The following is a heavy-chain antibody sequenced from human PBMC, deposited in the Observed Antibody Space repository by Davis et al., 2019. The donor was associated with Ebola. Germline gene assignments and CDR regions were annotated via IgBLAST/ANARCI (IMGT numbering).Heavy chain of an antibody. D-gene: IGHD1-26*01. CDR1: GYTFTGYY. V-gene: IGHV1-2*02. J-gene: IGHJ3*01. Sequence: ASVKVSCKASGYTFTGYYIHWVRQAPGQGLEWLGWINPNSGGTTYAQKFQGRVTMTGDTSISTAYLDLSRLTSDDTAVYFCARESDAVGASTTDDAFDVWGQGTMVTVSS. CDR3: ARESDAVGASTTDDAFDV. CDR2: INPNSGGT.